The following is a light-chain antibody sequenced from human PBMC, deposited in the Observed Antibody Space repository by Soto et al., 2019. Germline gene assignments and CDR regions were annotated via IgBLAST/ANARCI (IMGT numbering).Light chain of an antibody. J-gene: IGLJ2*01. V-gene: IGLV2-14*01. CDR1: SSDVGGYNY. Sequence: ALTQPASVSGSPGQSITISCTGTSSDVGGYNYVSWYQQHPGKAPKLMIYDVSNRPSGVSNRFSGSKSGNTASLTISGLQAEDEADYYCSSYTSSSTLGVVFGGGTQLTVL. CDR3: SSYTSSSTLGVV. CDR2: DVS.